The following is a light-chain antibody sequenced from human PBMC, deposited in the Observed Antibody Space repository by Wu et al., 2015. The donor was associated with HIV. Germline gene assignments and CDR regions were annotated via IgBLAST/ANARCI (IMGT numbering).Light chain of an antibody. Sequence: EVVMTQSPATLSVSPGERATLSCRASQSVSSNLAWYQQKPGQAPRLLIYGASTGATGIPARFSGSGSGTEFTLTISSMQSEDFAVYYCQQYNNWPPAWTFGQGTKLEIK. V-gene: IGKV3-15*01. CDR3: QQYNNWPPAWT. CDR2: GAS. J-gene: IGKJ2*02. CDR1: QSVSSN.